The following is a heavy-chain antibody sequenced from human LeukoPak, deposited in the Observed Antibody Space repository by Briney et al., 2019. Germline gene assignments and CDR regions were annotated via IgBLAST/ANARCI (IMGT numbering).Heavy chain of an antibody. V-gene: IGHV4-59*02. CDR1: GGSVSSYY. Sequence: SETLSLTCSVSGGSVSSYYWSWIRQPPGKGLEWIGYVYYTGSTNYNPSLKSRVTISVDTSKNQFSLKLSSVTAADTAVYYCAKSSATYSSGWADSWGQGSLVTVSS. CDR2: VYYTGST. D-gene: IGHD6-19*01. J-gene: IGHJ5*01. CDR3: AKSSATYSSGWADS.